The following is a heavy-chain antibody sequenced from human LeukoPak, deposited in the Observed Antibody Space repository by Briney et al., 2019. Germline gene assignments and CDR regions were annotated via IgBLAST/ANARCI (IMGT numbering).Heavy chain of an antibody. V-gene: IGHV1-69*06. CDR3: AAPRCSSTSCYSVGAFDI. CDR2: IIPIFGTA. CDR1: GYTFSGYY. Sequence: ASVKVSCKASGYTFSGYYIHWVRQAPGQGLEWMGGIIPIFGTANYAQKFQGRVTITADKSTSTAYMELSSLRSEDTAVYYCAAPRCSSTSCYSVGAFDIWGQGTMVTVSS. D-gene: IGHD2-2*01. J-gene: IGHJ3*02.